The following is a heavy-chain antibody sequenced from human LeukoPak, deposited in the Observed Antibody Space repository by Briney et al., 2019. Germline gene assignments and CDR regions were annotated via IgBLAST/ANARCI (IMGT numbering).Heavy chain of an antibody. CDR2: INQDGSEK. D-gene: IGHD6-19*01. Sequence: SGGSLRLSCAASGFSFSSYWMNWVRQAPGKGLEWVANINQDGSEKYYVDSVKGRFTISRDNAKNSLYLQMNSLRAEDTAVYYCARASDSSGWYGKLYFDYRGQGTLVTVSS. CDR1: GFSFSSYW. CDR3: ARASDSSGWYGKLYFDY. J-gene: IGHJ4*02. V-gene: IGHV3-7*03.